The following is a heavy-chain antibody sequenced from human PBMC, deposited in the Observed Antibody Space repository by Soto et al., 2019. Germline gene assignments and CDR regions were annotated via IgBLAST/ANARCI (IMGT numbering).Heavy chain of an antibody. CDR1: GFFFNHYV. V-gene: IGHV1-18*01. J-gene: IGHJ3*01. CDR3: ARAGYDRSGHKAPQGGAFDV. Sequence: QVPLVQSGPEVKNPGASMRISCKATGFFFNHYVINWVRQAPGQGVEWGGGLSGQGQNAHYAERFQDRVTITKDTSTAASYLEVTNLRSDDSAVYFCARAGYDRSGHKAPQGGAFDVWGLGTVVTVSS. CDR2: LSGQGQNA. D-gene: IGHD5-12*01.